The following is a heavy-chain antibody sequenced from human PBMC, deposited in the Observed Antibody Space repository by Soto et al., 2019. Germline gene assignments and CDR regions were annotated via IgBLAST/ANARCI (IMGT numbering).Heavy chain of an antibody. V-gene: IGHV4-34*01. J-gene: IGHJ4*02. CDR1: GGSLSGYY. D-gene: IGHD3-16*01. Sequence: SETLSLTCAVDGGSLSGYYWTWIRQSPGEGLEWIGEINYSGSTVYNPSLKSRATISVDTSKNQFSLRLTSVTAADTAVYYCARMILRFFDNWGQGALVTVSS. CDR2: INYSGST. CDR3: ARMILRFFDN.